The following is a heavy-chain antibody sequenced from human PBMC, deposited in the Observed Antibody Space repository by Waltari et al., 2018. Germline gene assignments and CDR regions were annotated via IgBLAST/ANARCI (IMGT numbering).Heavy chain of an antibody. D-gene: IGHD4-17*01. J-gene: IGHJ2*01. Sequence: QVQLQESGPGLVKPSETLSLTCTVSGGSISRYYWSWIRQPPGKGLEWIGYIYYSGSTNYNPSLKSRVTISVDTSKNQFSLKLSSVTAADTAVYYCARDIYGDRRRWYFDLWGRGTLVTVSS. V-gene: IGHV4-59*01. CDR1: GGSISRYY. CDR3: ARDIYGDRRRWYFDL. CDR2: IYYSGST.